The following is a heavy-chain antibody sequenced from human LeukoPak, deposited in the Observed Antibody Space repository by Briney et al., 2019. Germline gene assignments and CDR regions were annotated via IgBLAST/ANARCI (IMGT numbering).Heavy chain of an antibody. CDR2: INPTGTI. Sequence: SETLSLTCAVYGGSFSGYYWTWIRQAPGRGLEWIGEINPTGTISYNPSLKSRLTISLDASKNQFSLNLRSLPAVDTAVYYCARGRREVSMILVVMTAVSYYLDVWGKGTTVTVS. CDR1: GGSFSGYY. D-gene: IGHD3-22*01. V-gene: IGHV4-34*01. CDR3: ARGRREVSMILVVMTAVSYYLDV. J-gene: IGHJ6*03.